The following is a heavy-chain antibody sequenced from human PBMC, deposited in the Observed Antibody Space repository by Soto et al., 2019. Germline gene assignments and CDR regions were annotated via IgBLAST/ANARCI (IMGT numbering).Heavy chain of an antibody. V-gene: IGHV1-3*01. CDR2: VNAGNGNT. CDR3: ARGHLAGSPVALWYYYMGV. J-gene: IGHJ6*03. CDR1: GYSFSNYA. Sequence: QVQLVQSGAEVEKPGASVKVSCKASGYSFSNYAVHWVRQAPGQRLEWMGWVNAGNGNTRYSQNFQGRVTLTRDTSAGKAYPELSSPRSEDTAVYYCARGHLAGSPVALWYYYMGVWGKGTTVTVSS.